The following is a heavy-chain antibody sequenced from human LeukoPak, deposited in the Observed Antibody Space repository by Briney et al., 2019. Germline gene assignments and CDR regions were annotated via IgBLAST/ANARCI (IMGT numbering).Heavy chain of an antibody. D-gene: IGHD3-22*01. CDR1: GGSISSYS. CDR2: IYST. V-gene: IGHV4-4*07. Sequence: SETLSLTCTVSGGSISSYSWSWIRQPAGKGLEWIGRIYSTNYNPSLKSRVTISVDTSKNQFSLKLSSVTAADTAVYYCARHATYYDSSGSFDWGQGTLVTVSS. J-gene: IGHJ4*02. CDR3: ARHATYYDSSGSFD.